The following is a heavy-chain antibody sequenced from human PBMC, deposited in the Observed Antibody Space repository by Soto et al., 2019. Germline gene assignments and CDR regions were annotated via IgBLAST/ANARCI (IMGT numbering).Heavy chain of an antibody. CDR3: ARALGAAAGPYYFDY. V-gene: IGHV4-59*01. CDR2: IYYSGST. CDR1: GGSISSYY. J-gene: IGHJ4*02. D-gene: IGHD6-13*01. Sequence: PSETLSLTCTVSGGSISSYYWSWIRQPPGKGLEWIGYIYYSGSTNYNPSLKSRVTISVATSKNQFSLKLSSVTAADTAVYYCARALGAAAGPYYFDYWGQGTLVTVSS.